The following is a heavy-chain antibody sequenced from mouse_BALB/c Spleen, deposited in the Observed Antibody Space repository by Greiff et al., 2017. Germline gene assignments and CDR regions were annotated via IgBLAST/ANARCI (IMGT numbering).Heavy chain of an antibody. J-gene: IGHJ4*01. Sequence: EVQLVESGGGLVQPGGSLKLSCAASGFTFSSYTMSWVRQTPEKRLEWVAYISNGGGSTYYPDTVKGRFTISRDNAKNTLYLQMSSLKSEDTAMYYCARHEAVYYAMDYWGQGTSVTVSS. CDR2: ISNGGGST. V-gene: IGHV5-12-2*01. CDR1: GFTFSSYT. CDR3: ARHEAVYYAMDY. D-gene: IGHD3-3*01.